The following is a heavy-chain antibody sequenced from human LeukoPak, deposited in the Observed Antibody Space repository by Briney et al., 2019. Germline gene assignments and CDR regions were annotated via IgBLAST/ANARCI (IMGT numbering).Heavy chain of an antibody. J-gene: IGHJ4*02. D-gene: IGHD6-19*01. CDR2: ISVGGGST. Sequence: GGSLRLSCAASGFTFSSYAMSWVRQAPGKGLEWVSTISVGGGSTYYADSVKGRFTISRDNSKNTLYLQMNTLRAEDTAVYFCARRSGVAVAGAFDYWGQGTLVTVSS. CDR3: ARRSGVAVAGAFDY. V-gene: IGHV3-23*01. CDR1: GFTFSSYA.